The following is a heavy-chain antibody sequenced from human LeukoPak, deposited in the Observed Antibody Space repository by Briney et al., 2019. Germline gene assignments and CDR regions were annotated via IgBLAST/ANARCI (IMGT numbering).Heavy chain of an antibody. D-gene: IGHD3-10*01. V-gene: IGHV1-69*01. CDR1: GGTFSSYA. CDR2: IIPIFGTA. CDR3: ARRLTGEGYYYYYMDF. J-gene: IGHJ6*03. Sequence: ASVKVSCKACGGTFSSYAISWVRQAPGQGLEWMGGIIPIFGTANYAQKFQGRVTITADESTSTAYMELSSPRSEGTAVYYCARRLTGEGYYYYYMDFWGKGTTVTVSS.